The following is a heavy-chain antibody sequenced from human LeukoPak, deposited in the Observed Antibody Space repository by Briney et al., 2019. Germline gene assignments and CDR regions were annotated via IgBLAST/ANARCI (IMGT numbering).Heavy chain of an antibody. J-gene: IGHJ4*02. V-gene: IGHV1-2*02. CDR1: GYTFTGYY. D-gene: IGHD1-26*01. Sequence: ASVKVSCKASGYTFTGYYMHWVRQAPGQGVEWMGWINPNSGGTNYAQKFQGRVTMARDTSINTAYMELSRLRSDDTALYYCTRAPSGTYSFDSWGQGALVTVSS. CDR3: TRAPSGTYSFDS. CDR2: INPNSGGT.